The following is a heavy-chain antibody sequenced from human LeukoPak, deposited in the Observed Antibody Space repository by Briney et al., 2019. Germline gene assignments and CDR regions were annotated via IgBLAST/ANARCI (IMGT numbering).Heavy chain of an antibody. J-gene: IGHJ4*02. V-gene: IGHV4-34*01. D-gene: IGHD5-18*01. CDR2: INHSGST. CDR3: ARRRDTAMVTPLGY. CDR1: GGSFSGYY. Sequence: SETLSLTCAVYGGSFSGYYWSWIRQPPGKGLEWIGEINHSGSTNHNPSLKSRVTISVDTSKNQFSLKLSSVTAADTAVYYCARRRDTAMVTPLGYWGQGTLVTVSS.